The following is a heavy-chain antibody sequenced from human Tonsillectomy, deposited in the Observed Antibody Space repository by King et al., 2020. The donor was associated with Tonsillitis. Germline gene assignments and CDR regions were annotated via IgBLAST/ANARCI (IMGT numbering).Heavy chain of an antibody. CDR2: ISGSGGST. V-gene: IGHV3-23*04. Sequence: VQLVESGGGLVQPGGSLRLSCAASGFTFSSYAMNWVRQAPGKGREWDSHISGSGGSTYYADSVKGRFTVSRDNSKNTPYLQMNSLRAEDKAVYYCAKTATSSVNYGGIDYWGQGTLVTVSS. CDR1: GFTFSSYA. D-gene: IGHD3-10*01. CDR3: AKTATSSVNYGGIDY. J-gene: IGHJ4*02.